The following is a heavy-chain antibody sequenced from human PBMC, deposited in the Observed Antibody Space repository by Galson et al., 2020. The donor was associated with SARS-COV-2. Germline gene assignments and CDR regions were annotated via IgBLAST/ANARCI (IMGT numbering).Heavy chain of an antibody. CDR1: GFTFSSYG. CDR2: IWYDGSNK. J-gene: IGHJ6*03. Sequence: GSLRLTCAASGFTFSSYGMHWVRQDPGKGLEWVAVIWYDGSNKYYADSVKGRFTISRDNSKNTLYLQMNSLRAEDTAVYYCAKEMTTVTDYYYYMDVWGKGTTVTVSS. D-gene: IGHD4-17*01. CDR3: AKEMTTVTDYYYYMDV. V-gene: IGHV3-33*06.